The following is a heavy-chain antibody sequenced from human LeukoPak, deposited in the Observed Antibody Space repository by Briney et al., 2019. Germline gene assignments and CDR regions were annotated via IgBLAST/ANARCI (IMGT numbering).Heavy chain of an antibody. Sequence: GASVKVSCKASGYTFTGYYMHWVRQAPGQALERMGWINPNSGGTNYAQKFQGRVTMTRDTSISTAYMELSRLRSDDTAVYYCASGFMITFGGVIVIFRDWGQGTLVTVSS. CDR3: ASGFMITFGGVIVIFRD. D-gene: IGHD3-16*02. J-gene: IGHJ4*02. CDR1: GYTFTGYY. CDR2: INPNSGGT. V-gene: IGHV1-2*02.